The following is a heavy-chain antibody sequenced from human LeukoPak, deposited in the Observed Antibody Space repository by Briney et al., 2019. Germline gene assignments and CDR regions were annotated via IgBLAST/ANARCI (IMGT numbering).Heavy chain of an antibody. CDR3: ARGTAALDY. CDR1: GFALRSYT. CDR2: IGISSNKI. J-gene: IGHJ4*02. Sequence: GGSLRLSCAASGFALRSYTMNWVRQAPGKGLEWVSSIGISSNKIYYADSVKGRFIISRDNAKNSLYLQMNSLRAEDTAVYHCARGTAALDYWGQGTLVTVSS. V-gene: IGHV3-21*01. D-gene: IGHD6-25*01.